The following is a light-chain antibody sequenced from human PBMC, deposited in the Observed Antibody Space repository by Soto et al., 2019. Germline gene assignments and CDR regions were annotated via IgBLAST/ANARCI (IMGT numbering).Light chain of an antibody. CDR1: QSVSTF. CDR3: QQRTKWIT. Sequence: EIVLTQSPATLSLSPGERATLSCRASQSVSTFLAWYQQKPGQSPRLLIYEATNRATGIPGRCSGSGSGTDFTLTISSLEPEDVAVYYCQQRTKWITFGGGTKV. J-gene: IGKJ4*01. V-gene: IGKV3-11*01. CDR2: EAT.